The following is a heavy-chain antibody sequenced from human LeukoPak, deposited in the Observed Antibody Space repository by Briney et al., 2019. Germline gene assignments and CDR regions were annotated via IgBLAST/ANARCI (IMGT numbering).Heavy chain of an antibody. D-gene: IGHD3-9*01. CDR2: INPNSGGT. V-gene: IGHV1-2*02. CDR1: GYTFTGYY. J-gene: IGHJ4*02. CDR3: ARSNYILTGYYPGVFDY. Sequence: GASVKVSCKASGYTFTGYYMHWVRQAPGQGLEWMGWINPNSGGTNYAQKFQGRVTMTRDTSISTAYMELSRLRSDDTAAYYCARSNYILTGYYPGVFDYWGQGTLVTVSS.